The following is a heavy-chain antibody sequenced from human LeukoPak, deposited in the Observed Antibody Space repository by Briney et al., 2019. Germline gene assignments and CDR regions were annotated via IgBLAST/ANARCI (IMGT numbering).Heavy chain of an antibody. CDR2: ISSSSSYI. J-gene: IGHJ4*02. CDR3: ARDIGYCSSTSCSVGFDY. V-gene: IGHV3-21*01. CDR1: GSTFSSYS. D-gene: IGHD2-2*01. Sequence: GGSLRLSCAASGSTFSSYSMNWVRQAPGKGLEWVSSISSSSSYIYYADSVKGRFTISRDNAKNSLYLQMNSLRAEDTAVYYCARDIGYCSSTSCSVGFDYWGQGTLVTVSS.